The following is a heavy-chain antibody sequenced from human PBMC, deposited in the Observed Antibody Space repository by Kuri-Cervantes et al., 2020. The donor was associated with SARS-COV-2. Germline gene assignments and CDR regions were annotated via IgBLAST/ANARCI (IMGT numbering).Heavy chain of an antibody. J-gene: IGHJ4*02. Sequence: ASVKVSCKASGYTFTSYGISWVRQAPGQGLEWMAWISGYNYNTKYAQIFEDRLTVTTDTSTGTAYMELRSLTADDTATYYCVRVGLLVVISETSTLGDFWGQGTRVTVSS. CDR1: GYTFTSYG. D-gene: IGHD2-8*01. V-gene: IGHV1-18*01. CDR2: ISGYNYNT. CDR3: VRVGLLVVISETSTLGDF.